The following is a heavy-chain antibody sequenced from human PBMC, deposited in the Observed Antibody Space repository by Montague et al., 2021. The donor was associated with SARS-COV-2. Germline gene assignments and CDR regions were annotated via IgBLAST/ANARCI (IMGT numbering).Heavy chain of an antibody. CDR2: IDPDGSTK. CDR1: GFPFSTSW. CDR3: DGWFGEQNV. J-gene: IGHJ6*02. D-gene: IGHD3-10*01. Sequence: SLRLSCAASGFPFSTSWMNWVRQTPEKGLEWVANIDPDGSTKSYVDSVKGRVTMTRDNAKNSLSLHINSLRVDDTAVYYCDGWFGEQNVWGQGTTVTVSS. V-gene: IGHV3-7*01.